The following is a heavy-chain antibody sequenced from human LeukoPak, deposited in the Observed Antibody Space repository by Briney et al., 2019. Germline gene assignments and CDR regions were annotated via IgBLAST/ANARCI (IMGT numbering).Heavy chain of an antibody. J-gene: IGHJ4*02. D-gene: IGHD5-18*01. V-gene: IGHV3-21*01. Sequence: GGSLRLSCAASGFTFSTYSMNWVRQTPGKGLEWVSSIGSSSTYIYYADSVKGRFTISRDNAKNSLYLQMNSLRVEDTAVYYCAREPTAMILWGQGTLVTVSS. CDR2: IGSSSTYI. CDR1: GFTFSTYS. CDR3: AREPTAMIL.